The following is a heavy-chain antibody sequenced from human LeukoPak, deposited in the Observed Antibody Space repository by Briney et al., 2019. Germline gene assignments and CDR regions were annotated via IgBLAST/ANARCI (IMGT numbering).Heavy chain of an antibody. CDR2: INHSGST. V-gene: IGHV4-34*01. J-gene: IGHJ4*02. D-gene: IGHD3-16*02. CDR1: GGSFSGYY. CDR3: ARTVIPYFDY. Sequence: SETLSLTCAVYGGSFSGYYWSWIRQPPGKGLEWIGEINHSGSTNYNPSLKSRVTISVDTSKNQFSLKLSSVTAADTAVYYCARTVIPYFDYWGQGTLVTVSS.